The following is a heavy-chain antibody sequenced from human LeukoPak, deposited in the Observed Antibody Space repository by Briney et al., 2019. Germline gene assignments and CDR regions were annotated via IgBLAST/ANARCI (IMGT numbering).Heavy chain of an antibody. CDR1: GFTFSSYN. CDR3: AKDLRPDGLYDFDS. V-gene: IGHV3-23*01. Sequence: GGSLRLSCAASGFTFSSYNMNWVRQAPGKGLEWVSIIAGSTGTVRYADSVKGRFTISRDNSKNTVFLQMNSLKAEDTAVYYCAKDLRPDGLYDFDSWGQGTLVTASS. D-gene: IGHD5/OR15-5a*01. CDR2: IAGSTGTV. J-gene: IGHJ4*02.